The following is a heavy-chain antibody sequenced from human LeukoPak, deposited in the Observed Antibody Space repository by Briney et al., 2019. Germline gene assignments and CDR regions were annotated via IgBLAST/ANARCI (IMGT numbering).Heavy chain of an antibody. CDR3: ASSGLDGFFNY. J-gene: IGHJ4*02. CDR2: IRSKANSYAT. D-gene: IGHD3-10*01. Sequence: GGSLRLSCAASGFTFSGSAMHWVRQASGKGLEWVGRIRSKANSYATAYAASVKGRFTISRDDSKNTAYLQMNSLKTEDTAVYYCASSGLDGFFNYWGQGTLVTVSS. CDR1: GFTFSGSA. V-gene: IGHV3-73*01.